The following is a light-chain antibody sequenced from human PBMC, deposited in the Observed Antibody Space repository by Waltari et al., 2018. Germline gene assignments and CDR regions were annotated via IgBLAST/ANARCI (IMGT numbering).Light chain of an antibody. Sequence: QSALTQPASVSGSPGQSITISCTGTSSDVGGYDYFSWYHQHQAKAPKLMIYDVSNRPSGGSNLYSGSRSGNPASWNISWLQAKEEAEDYSGSYRSSSTLDRFGGGT. V-gene: IGLV2-14*03. CDR2: DVS. CDR3: GSYRSSSTLDR. CDR1: SSDVGGYDY. J-gene: IGLJ2*01.